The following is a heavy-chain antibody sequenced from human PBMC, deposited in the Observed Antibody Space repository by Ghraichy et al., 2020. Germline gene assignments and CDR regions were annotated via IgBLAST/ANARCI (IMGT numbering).Heavy chain of an antibody. J-gene: IGHJ3*02. D-gene: IGHD6-19*01. Sequence: GESLNISCTASRFTFSDYWMTWVRQAPGKGLEWVATIKQDGSDIYSVDSVKGRFTISRDNPKDSLYLQMNSLRAEDTAVYYCARSAGWRSFVDIWGQGTMVTVSS. CDR3: ARSAGWRSFVDI. CDR2: IKQDGSDI. V-gene: IGHV3-7*03. CDR1: RFTFSDYW.